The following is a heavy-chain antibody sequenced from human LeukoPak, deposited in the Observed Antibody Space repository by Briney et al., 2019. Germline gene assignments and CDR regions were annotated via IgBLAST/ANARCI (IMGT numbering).Heavy chain of an antibody. CDR3: ARVRGDVGARGLFWFDP. CDR1: GGSFSGYY. V-gene: IGHV4-34*01. J-gene: IGHJ5*02. Sequence: SETLSLTCAVYGGSFSGYYWSWIRQPPGKGLEWIGEINHSGSTNYNPSLKSRVTISVDTSKNQFSLKLSSVTAADTAVYYCARVRGDVGARGLFWFDPWGQGTLVTVSS. CDR2: INHSGST. D-gene: IGHD1-26*01.